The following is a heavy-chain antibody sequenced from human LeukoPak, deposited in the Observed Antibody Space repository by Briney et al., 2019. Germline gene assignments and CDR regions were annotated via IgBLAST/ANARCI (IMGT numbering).Heavy chain of an antibody. CDR1: GGSISSYY. J-gene: IGHJ4*02. D-gene: IGHD2-15*01. CDR2: IYYSGNT. CDR3: ARRYCGGSTCYPYYLDY. V-gene: IGHV4-59*08. Sequence: SKTLSLTCTVSGGSISSYYWSWIRQPPGEGLEWIGYIYYSGNTNYNPSLKSRVTISVDTSKNQFSLRLSSVTAADTAVYYCARRYCGGSTCYPYYLDYWGQGTLVTVSS.